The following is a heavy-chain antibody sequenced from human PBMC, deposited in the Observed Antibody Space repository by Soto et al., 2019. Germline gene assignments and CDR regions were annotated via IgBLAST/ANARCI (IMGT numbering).Heavy chain of an antibody. D-gene: IGHD4-17*01. V-gene: IGHV3-30*03. Sequence: QVRLVESGGGVVQPGRSLTLSCAASGFTFTYGMHWVRQAPGKGLEWVAVISSDGSNKDYADSVKGRFTNSRDNSNNSLYLQISGLRAGGASVYYCGREHWVTTAGYVASGGQGTVVSVSS. CDR1: GFTFTYG. CDR2: ISSDGSNK. J-gene: IGHJ4*02. CDR3: GREHWVTTAGYVAS.